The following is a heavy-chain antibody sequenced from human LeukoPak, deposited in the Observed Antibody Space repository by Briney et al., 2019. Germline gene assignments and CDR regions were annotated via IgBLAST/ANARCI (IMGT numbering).Heavy chain of an antibody. J-gene: IGHJ4*02. V-gene: IGHV3-73*01. CDR3: TRLCGNSVGFDY. CDR2: IRSKANSYAT. D-gene: IGHD4-23*01. Sequence: GGSLRLSCAASGFTFSGSAMHWVRQASGKGLEWVGRIRSKANSYATAYAASVKGRFTISRDDSKNTAYLQMNSLKTEDTAVYYCTRLCGNSVGFDYWGQGTLVTVS. CDR1: GFTFSGSA.